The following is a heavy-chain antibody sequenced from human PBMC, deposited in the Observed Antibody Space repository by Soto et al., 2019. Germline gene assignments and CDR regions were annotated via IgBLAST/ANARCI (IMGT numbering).Heavy chain of an antibody. Sequence: GESLKISCKGSGYSFTSYWISWVRQMPGKGLGWMGRIDPSDSYTNYSPSFQGHVTISADKSISTAYLQWSSLKASDTAMYYCAGRGGGYDISHYGMDVWGQGTTVTVSS. CDR3: AGRGGGYDISHYGMDV. V-gene: IGHV5-10-1*01. D-gene: IGHD3-9*01. CDR2: IDPSDSYT. J-gene: IGHJ6*02. CDR1: GYSFTSYW.